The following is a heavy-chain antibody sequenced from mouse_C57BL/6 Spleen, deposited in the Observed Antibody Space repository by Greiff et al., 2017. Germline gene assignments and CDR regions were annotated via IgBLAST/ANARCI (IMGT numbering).Heavy chain of an antibody. J-gene: IGHJ3*01. CDR3: TRDFSYYYGSSFSWFAY. Sequence: QVQLQQSGAELVRPGASVTLSCKASGYTFTDYEMHWVKQTPVHGLEWIGAIDPETGGTAYNQKFKGKAILTADKSSSTAYLELRSLTSEDSAVYYCTRDFSYYYGSSFSWFAYWGQGTLVTVSA. CDR1: GYTFTDYE. CDR2: IDPETGGT. V-gene: IGHV1-15*01. D-gene: IGHD1-1*01.